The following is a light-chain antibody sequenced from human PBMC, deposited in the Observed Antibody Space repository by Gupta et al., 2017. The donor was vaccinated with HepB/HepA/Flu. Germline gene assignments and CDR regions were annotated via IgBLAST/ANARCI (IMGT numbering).Light chain of an antibody. CDR3: QVWDNSSDHPVV. Sequence: SYVLTQPPSVSVAPGKTAIITCGENNIGDIRVHWYQQKPGQGPVLVVYDNSDRPSGIPERFSGSNSGNTATLTISRVEAGDEADYYCQVWDNSSDHPVVFGGGTKLTVL. J-gene: IGLJ2*01. CDR1: NIGDIR. V-gene: IGLV3-21*03. CDR2: DNS.